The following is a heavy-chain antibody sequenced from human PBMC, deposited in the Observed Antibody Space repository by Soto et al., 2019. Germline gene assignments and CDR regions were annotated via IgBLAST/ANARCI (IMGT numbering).Heavy chain of an antibody. J-gene: IGHJ3*02. CDR3: ARGPIVVVPAAPTPNDAFDI. D-gene: IGHD2-2*01. V-gene: IGHV1-8*01. CDR2: MNPNSGNT. CDR1: GYTFTSYD. Sequence: ASVKVSCKASGYTFTSYDINWVRQATGQGLEWMGWMNPNSGNTGYAQKFQGRVTMTRNTSISTAYMELSSLRSEDTAVYYCARGPIVVVPAAPTPNDAFDIWGQGTMVTVSS.